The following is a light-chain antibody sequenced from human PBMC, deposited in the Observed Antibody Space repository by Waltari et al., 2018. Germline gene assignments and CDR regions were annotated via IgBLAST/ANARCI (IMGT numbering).Light chain of an antibody. V-gene: IGKV1-39*01. CDR3: QQSYRAPIT. CDR1: QSISRY. Sequence: DIQLTQSPSSLSASVGDRVTITCRASQSISRYLNWYQQEPGKAPKVLIYSASSLQTGVPSRFSGSGSGTDFTLTISSQQPEDFATYYCQQSYRAPITFGQGTRLDIK. CDR2: SAS. J-gene: IGKJ5*01.